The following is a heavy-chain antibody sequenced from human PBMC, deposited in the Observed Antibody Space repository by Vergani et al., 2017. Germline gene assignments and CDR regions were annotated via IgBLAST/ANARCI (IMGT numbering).Heavy chain of an antibody. CDR2: INSDGSST. Sequence: EVQLVESGGGLVQPGGSLRLSCAASGFTFSSYWMHWVRQAPGKGLVWVSRINSDGSSTSYADSVKGRFTISRDNAKNTLYLQMNSLRAEDTAVYYCARGGHYDFWSGYYNRDYWGQGTLVTVSS. CDR1: GFTFSSYW. CDR3: ARGGHYDFWSGYYNRDY. J-gene: IGHJ4*02. D-gene: IGHD3-3*01. V-gene: IGHV3-74*01.